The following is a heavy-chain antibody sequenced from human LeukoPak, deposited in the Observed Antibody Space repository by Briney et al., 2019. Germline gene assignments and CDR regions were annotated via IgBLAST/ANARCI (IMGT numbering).Heavy chain of an antibody. D-gene: IGHD3-10*01. J-gene: IGHJ6*02. Sequence: LRLSCAASGFTVSTNYMSWIRQPPGKGLEWIGYIYYSGSTYYNPSLKRRVTISVYTSKIQFSLKLSSLTAADTAVYYCARDERKRDGSGSSYYYYYSYGMDVWGQGTTVTVSS. CDR1: GFTVSTNY. V-gene: IGHV4-31*02. CDR3: ARDERKRDGSGSSYYYYYSYGMDV. CDR2: IYYSGST.